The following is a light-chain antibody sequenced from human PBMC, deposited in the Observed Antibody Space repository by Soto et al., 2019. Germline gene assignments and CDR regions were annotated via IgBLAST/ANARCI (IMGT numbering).Light chain of an antibody. CDR2: DAS. J-gene: IGKJ5*01. CDR1: ETVATN. CDR3: QQRSNSPIT. V-gene: IGKV3-11*01. Sequence: EILMTQYPATLSVSPGERATLSCWASETVATNLAWYQKKPGQAPRLLIYDASNRATGIPARFSGSGYGTDFTITISSLQHEDFEVYYCQQRSNSPITFGQGTRLEIK.